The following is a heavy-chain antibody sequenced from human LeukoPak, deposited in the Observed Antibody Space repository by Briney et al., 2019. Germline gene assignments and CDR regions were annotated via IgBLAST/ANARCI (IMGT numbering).Heavy chain of an antibody. CDR1: GFTFSSYG. V-gene: IGHV3-33*01. D-gene: IGHD3-9*01. Sequence: GSLLLSCAASGFTFSSYGMHWVRQAPGKGVEWVAVIWYDGSNKYYADSVKGRFTISRDNSKNTLYLQMNSLRAEDTAVYYCARQNRYYDILTGYRLKYYFDYWGQGTLVTVSS. CDR2: IWYDGSNK. J-gene: IGHJ4*02. CDR3: ARQNRYYDILTGYRLKYYFDY.